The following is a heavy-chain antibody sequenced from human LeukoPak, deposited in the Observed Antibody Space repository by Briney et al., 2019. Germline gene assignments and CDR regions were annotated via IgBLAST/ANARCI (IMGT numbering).Heavy chain of an antibody. D-gene: IGHD3-22*01. CDR1: GFTFSSYS. CDR3: ARAQHFRVYHSSGYYRY. V-gene: IGHV3-48*01. Sequence: GGSLRLSCVASGFTFSSYSMNWVRQAPGKGLEWVSYISSSSSTIYYADSVKGRFTISRDNAKNSLYLQMNSLRAEDTAVYYCARAQHFRVYHSSGYYRYWGQGTLVTVPS. CDR2: ISSSSSTI. J-gene: IGHJ4*02.